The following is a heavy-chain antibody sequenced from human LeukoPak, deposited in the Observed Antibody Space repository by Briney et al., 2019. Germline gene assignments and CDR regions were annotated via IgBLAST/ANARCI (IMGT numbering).Heavy chain of an antibody. Sequence: GGSLRPSCAASGFTFSDYYMSWIRQAPGKGLEWVSYISSSGSTIYYADSVKGRFTISRDNAKNSLYLQMNSLRAEDTAVYYCARALRYYDFWSGYYSDYYYGMDVWGQGTTVTVSS. V-gene: IGHV3-11*01. J-gene: IGHJ6*02. CDR1: GFTFSDYY. CDR2: ISSSGSTI. D-gene: IGHD3-3*01. CDR3: ARALRYYDFWSGYYSDYYYGMDV.